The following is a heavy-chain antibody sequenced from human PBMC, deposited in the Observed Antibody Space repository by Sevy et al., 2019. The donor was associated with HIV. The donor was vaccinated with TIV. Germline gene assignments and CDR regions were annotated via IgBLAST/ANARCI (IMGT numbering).Heavy chain of an antibody. J-gene: IGHJ6*02. CDR2: ISSSSSYI. V-gene: IGHV3-21*01. D-gene: IGHD2-2*01. CDR1: GFTFSSYS. CDR3: ARDTASYCSSTSCYGETGDYYYYGMDV. Sequence: GGSLKLSCAASGFTFSSYSMNWVRQAPGKGLEWVSSISSSSSYIYYADSVKGRFTISRDNAKNSLYLQMNSLRAEDTAVYCCARDTASYCSSTSCYGETGDYYYYGMDVWGQGTTVTVSS.